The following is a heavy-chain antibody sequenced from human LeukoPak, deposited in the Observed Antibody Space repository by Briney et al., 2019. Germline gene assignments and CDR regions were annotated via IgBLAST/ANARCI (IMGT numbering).Heavy chain of an antibody. Sequence: PGRSLRLSCAASGFTFSTYGMHWVRQAPGKGLEWVAVISYDGSKKYYADSVKGRFTISRDNSKNTLYLQMHSLRAEDTAVYYCAKDPDPTDTAGYFDFWGQGTLVTVSS. J-gene: IGHJ4*02. CDR1: GFTFSTYG. CDR3: AKDPDPTDTAGYFDF. V-gene: IGHV3-30*18. D-gene: IGHD2-21*02. CDR2: ISYDGSKK.